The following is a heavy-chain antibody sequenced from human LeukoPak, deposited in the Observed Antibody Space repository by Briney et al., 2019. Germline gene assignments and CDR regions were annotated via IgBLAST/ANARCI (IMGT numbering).Heavy chain of an antibody. V-gene: IGHV3-23*01. J-gene: IGHJ5*02. D-gene: IGHD2-15*01. CDR3: AKDSGYKDWFDP. CDR1: GFTFSSYA. Sequence: AESLRLSCAASGFTFSSYAMSWVRQAPGKGLEWVSAISGSGGSTYYAYSVKGRFTISRDNSKNTLYLQMNSLRAEDTAVYYCAKDSGYKDWFDPWGKGTLVTASS. CDR2: ISGSGGST.